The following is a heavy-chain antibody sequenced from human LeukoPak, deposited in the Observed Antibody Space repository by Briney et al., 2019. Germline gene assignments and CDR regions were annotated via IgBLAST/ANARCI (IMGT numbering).Heavy chain of an antibody. V-gene: IGHV3-23*01. CDR1: GLTFNSHA. Sequence: RGSLRLSCAASGLTFNSHAMSWVRQAPGKGLEWVSTISGSGDSTNYADSVKGRFTISRDNSENTLFLQMNSLRAEDTAVYYCAKGPYSSRWYHFDYWGQGTLVSVSS. D-gene: IGHD6-13*01. CDR2: ISGSGDST. J-gene: IGHJ4*02. CDR3: AKGPYSSRWYHFDY.